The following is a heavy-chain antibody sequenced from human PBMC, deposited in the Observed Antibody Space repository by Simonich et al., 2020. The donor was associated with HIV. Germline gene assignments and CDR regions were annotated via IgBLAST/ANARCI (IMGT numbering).Heavy chain of an antibody. D-gene: IGHD1-26*01. V-gene: IGHV3-48*03. CDR3: ARVWGWDYSALQY. CDR1: GFTFSSYE. CDR2: MSSSDSTI. J-gene: IGHJ1*01. Sequence: EVQLVESGGGLVQPGGSLRLSCAASGFTFSSYEMNWVRQAPGKGLEWISYMSSSDSTIYYADSVEGRFTISRDNAKNSLYLQMNSLRAEDTAVYYCARVWGWDYSALQYWGQGTLVTVSS.